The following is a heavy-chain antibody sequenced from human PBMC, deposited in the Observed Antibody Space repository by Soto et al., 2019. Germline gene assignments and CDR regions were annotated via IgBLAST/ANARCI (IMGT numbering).Heavy chain of an antibody. Sequence: EVHLLGSGGDLVKPGGSLRLSCEVSGFTFNNFAMSWVRQSPGKGLEWVSTISSDGDLRHYAESVKGRFTISRDNSKSSLFLQMNSLRAEDTALYFCAKVRQRSLDILTGATNFDSWGQGTLVTVSS. D-gene: IGHD3-9*01. V-gene: IGHV3-23*01. CDR2: ISSDGDLR. CDR1: GFTFNNFA. CDR3: AKVRQRSLDILTGATNFDS. J-gene: IGHJ4*02.